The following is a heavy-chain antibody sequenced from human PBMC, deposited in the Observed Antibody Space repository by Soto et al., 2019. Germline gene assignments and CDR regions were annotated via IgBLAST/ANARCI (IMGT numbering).Heavy chain of an antibody. CDR2: IYYSGST. CDR3: AREDDGGDRDYYGLDV. Sequence: SDTLALGCSGAGDSSSSSCYYWGWISQPPGKGLEWIGSIYYSGSTYYNPSLKSRVTISVDTSKNQFSLKLSSVTAADTAVYFCAREDDGGDRDYYGLDVWGPGTTVTVSS. V-gene: IGHV4-39*02. D-gene: IGHD2-21*02. J-gene: IGHJ6*02. CDR1: GDSSSSSCYY.